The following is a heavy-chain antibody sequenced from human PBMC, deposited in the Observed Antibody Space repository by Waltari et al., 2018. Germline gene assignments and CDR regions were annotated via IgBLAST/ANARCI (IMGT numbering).Heavy chain of an antibody. CDR2: IKKDGSEK. D-gene: IGHD6-19*01. CDR1: GFTFSSYW. Sequence: EVQLVESGGGLVQPGGSLRLSCAASGFTFSSYWMSWVSQAPGKGVEWVANIKKDGSEKYYVDSVKGRFTISRDNAKNSLYLQMNSLRAEDTAVYYCARAPPVAGIYFDYWGQGTLVTVSS. J-gene: IGHJ4*02. CDR3: ARAPPVAGIYFDY. V-gene: IGHV3-7*01.